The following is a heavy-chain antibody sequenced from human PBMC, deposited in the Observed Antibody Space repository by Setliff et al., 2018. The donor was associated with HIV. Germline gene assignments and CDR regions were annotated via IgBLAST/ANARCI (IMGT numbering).Heavy chain of an antibody. V-gene: IGHV4-39*01. J-gene: IGHJ4*02. Sequence: PSETLSLTCTVSGASISSSGYYWGWIRQPPGKGLEWIGTIYYSGSTYYNPSLKSRVTMSVDTSKNQFSLRLTSATAADTAVYYCARHAPGSEYGDAYYFDYWGQGTLVTVSS. D-gene: IGHD4-17*01. CDR2: IYYSGST. CDR3: ARHAPGSEYGDAYYFDY. CDR1: GASISSSGYY.